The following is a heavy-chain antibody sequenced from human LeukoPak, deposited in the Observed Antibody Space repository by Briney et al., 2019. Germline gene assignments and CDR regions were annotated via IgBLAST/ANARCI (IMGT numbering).Heavy chain of an antibody. J-gene: IGHJ6*02. CDR3: ARHDPVGHFLRGMDV. CDR1: GGSISGYF. CDR2: IYYTGST. V-gene: IGHV4-59*08. D-gene: IGHD2/OR15-2a*01. Sequence: SETLSLTCAVSGGSISGYFWSWSRQPPGKGLEWIGYIYYTGSTIYNPSLRSRVTMSVDVSKNQFSLDLTSVTAADTAVYYCARHDPVGHFLRGMDVWGQGTTVTVSS.